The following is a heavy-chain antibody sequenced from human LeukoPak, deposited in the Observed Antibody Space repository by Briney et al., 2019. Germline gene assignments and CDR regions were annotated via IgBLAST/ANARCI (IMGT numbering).Heavy chain of an antibody. J-gene: IGHJ4*02. V-gene: IGHV1-3*01. CDR2: INGGNGNT. CDR3: ARVYYGSGTYNYPPDY. D-gene: IGHD3-10*01. CDR1: GYTFTGYY. Sequence: ASVKVSCKASGYTFTGYYMHWVRQAPGQRLEWMGWINGGNGNTKYSQKFQGRVTITRDTSASTAYMELRSLRSEDTAVYYCARVYYGSGTYNYPPDYWGQGTLVTVSS.